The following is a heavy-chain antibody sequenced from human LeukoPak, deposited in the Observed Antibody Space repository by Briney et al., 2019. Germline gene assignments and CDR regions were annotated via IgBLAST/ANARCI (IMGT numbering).Heavy chain of an antibody. J-gene: IGHJ4*02. D-gene: IGHD2-21*01. V-gene: IGHV3-33*01. CDR3: AIGYSATADY. Sequence: GGSLILSCAASGFTFSSYGMHWVRQAPGKGLEWVAVIWSDGSSKHYADSVKGRFTISRDNSKNTLYLQMSSLRAEDTAVYYCAIGYSATADYWGQGTLVTVSS. CDR1: GFTFSSYG. CDR2: IWSDGSSK.